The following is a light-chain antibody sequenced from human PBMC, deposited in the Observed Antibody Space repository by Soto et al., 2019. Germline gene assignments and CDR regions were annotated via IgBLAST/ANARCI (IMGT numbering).Light chain of an antibody. CDR3: QQSYSTLWT. V-gene: IGKV1-39*01. Sequence: DIQMTQSPSSLSASVGDRVTITCRASQSISSYLNWYQQKPGKAPKLLIYAASSLQSGVPSRFSGSGSGTDFTLTISSLQPEEFATYYCQQSYSTLWTCGQGTKVEIK. J-gene: IGKJ1*01. CDR2: AAS. CDR1: QSISSY.